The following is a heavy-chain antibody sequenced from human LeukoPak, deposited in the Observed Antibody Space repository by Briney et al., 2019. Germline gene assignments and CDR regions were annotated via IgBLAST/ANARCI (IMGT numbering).Heavy chain of an antibody. CDR1: GFTFSSYS. CDR2: ISSSSSYI. Sequence: GGSLRLSCAASGFTFSSYSMKWVRQAPGKGLEWVSSISSSSSYIYYADSVKGRFTISRDDSKNSLYLQMSSLKTEDTAVYYGARERGGLWLGESKTRYYDYGMDVWGQGTTVPVSS. D-gene: IGHD3-10*01. CDR3: ARERGGLWLGESKTRYYDYGMDV. V-gene: IGHV3-21*04. J-gene: IGHJ6*02.